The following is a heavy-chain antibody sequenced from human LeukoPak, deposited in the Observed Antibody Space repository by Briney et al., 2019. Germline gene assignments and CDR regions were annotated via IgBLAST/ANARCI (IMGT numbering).Heavy chain of an antibody. Sequence: SETLSLTCAVSGYPVSSDYYWGWIRPPPGQGLEWIGTIYHSGSTYYNPSLKSRVTISVDTSKSQFSLKLSSVTAADTAIYYCARHIWVTGVTYYFDYWGQGTLVTVSS. CDR1: GYPVSSDYY. J-gene: IGHJ4*02. D-gene: IGHD3-3*02. V-gene: IGHV4-38-2*01. CDR3: ARHIWVTGVTYYFDY. CDR2: IYHSGST.